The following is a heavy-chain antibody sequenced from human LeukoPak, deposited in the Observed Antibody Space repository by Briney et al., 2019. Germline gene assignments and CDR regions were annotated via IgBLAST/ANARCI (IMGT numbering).Heavy chain of an antibody. V-gene: IGHV1-2*02. CDR3: ARGEWGYCSGGSCYSYKAYNWFDP. CDR1: GYTFTGYY. J-gene: IGHJ5*02. Sequence: GASVKVSCKASGYTFTGYYMHWVRQAPGQGLEWMGWINPNSGGTNYAQKFQGRVTMTRDTSISTAYMELSRLRSDDTAVYYCARGEWGYCSGGSCYSYKAYNWFDPWGQGTLVTVSS. CDR2: INPNSGGT. D-gene: IGHD2-15*01.